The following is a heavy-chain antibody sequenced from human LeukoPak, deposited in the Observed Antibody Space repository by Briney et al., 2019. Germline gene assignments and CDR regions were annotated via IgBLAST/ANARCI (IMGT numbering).Heavy chain of an antibody. V-gene: IGHV4-4*07. CDR3: ARAPGGSDYDLYLDY. Sequence: SETLSLTCTVSGDSISSYYWSWIRQPAGKGLEWIGRIYTSGSTNYNPSLKSRATMSVDTSKNQFSLKLSSVTAADTAVYYCARAPGGSDYDLYLDYWGQGTLVTVSS. CDR1: GDSISSYY. CDR2: IYTSGST. J-gene: IGHJ4*02. D-gene: IGHD5-12*01.